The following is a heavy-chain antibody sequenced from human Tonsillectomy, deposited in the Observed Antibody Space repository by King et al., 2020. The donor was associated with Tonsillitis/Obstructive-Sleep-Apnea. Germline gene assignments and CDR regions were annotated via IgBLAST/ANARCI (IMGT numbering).Heavy chain of an antibody. D-gene: IGHD1-14*01. V-gene: IGHV4-39*01. CDR1: GDSIYSSSYY. CDR2: IFFSGST. Sequence: LQLQESGPGLVKPSETLSLTCTVSGDSIYSSSYYWGWIRQPLPLIRQPPGKGLEGSGSIFFSGSTYYSPSLKSRVPISVDTSKNQFSLKLSSVTASDTAVYYCARHNLRAPYFEYWGQGTLVTVSS. J-gene: IGHJ4*02. CDR3: ARHNLRAPYFEY.